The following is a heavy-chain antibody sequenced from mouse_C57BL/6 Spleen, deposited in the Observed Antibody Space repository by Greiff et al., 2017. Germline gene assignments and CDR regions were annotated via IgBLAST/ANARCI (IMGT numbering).Heavy chain of an antibody. CDR2: IDPEDGDT. V-gene: IGHV14-2*01. D-gene: IGHD1-1*01. J-gene: IGHJ3*01. CDR1: GFNIQDYY. CDR3: AFLGGGSSSAWFAY. Sequence: EVQLQASGAELVKPGASVKLSCTASGFNIQDYYMHWVKQRTEQGLEWIGRIDPEDGDTKYAPTFPGTATITADTSSNTAYLQLSRLTSEDTAVDYGAFLGGGSSSAWFAYWGQGTLVTVSA.